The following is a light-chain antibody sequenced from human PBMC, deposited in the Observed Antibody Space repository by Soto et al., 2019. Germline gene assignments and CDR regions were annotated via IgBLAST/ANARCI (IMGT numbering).Light chain of an antibody. Sequence: QSALTQPPSASGSPGQSVTISCTGTSSDVGGYKYVSWYQQHPGKAPKLIIYEVSNRPSGVPDRFSGSKSGNTASPTVSGLQTEDEADYYCSSYAGSNNFVVFGGGTKLTVL. CDR2: EVS. CDR1: SSDVGGYKY. CDR3: SSYAGSNNFVV. J-gene: IGLJ2*01. V-gene: IGLV2-8*01.